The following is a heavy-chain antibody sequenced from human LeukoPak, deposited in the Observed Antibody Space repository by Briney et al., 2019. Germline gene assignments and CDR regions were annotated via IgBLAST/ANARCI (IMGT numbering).Heavy chain of an antibody. J-gene: IGHJ4*02. CDR1: GFSFSTST. Sequence: GGSLRLSCEASGFSFSTSTMNWFRKAPGKGLEWISSIGKTGRDMYYANSVRGRFTISRDNAKNSLFLVMDSLRVEDTSVYYCVRGDNRDYWGQGTLVTVSS. CDR3: VRGDNRDY. D-gene: IGHD1-14*01. V-gene: IGHV3-21*01. CDR2: IGKTGRDM.